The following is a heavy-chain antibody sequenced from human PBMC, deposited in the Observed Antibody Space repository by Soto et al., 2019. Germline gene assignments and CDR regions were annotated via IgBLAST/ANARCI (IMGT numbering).Heavy chain of an antibody. D-gene: IGHD3-10*01. CDR3: AKDMGGSGSPDYYCYGMDV. CDR1: GFTFDDYA. CDR2: ISWNSGSI. Sequence: SLILSCAASGFTFDDYAMHWVRQAPGKGLEWVSGISWNSGSIGYADSVKGRFTISRDNAKKSLYLQMNSLRAEDTALYYCAKDMGGSGSPDYYCYGMDVWGQGTTVTVSS. J-gene: IGHJ6*02. V-gene: IGHV3-9*01.